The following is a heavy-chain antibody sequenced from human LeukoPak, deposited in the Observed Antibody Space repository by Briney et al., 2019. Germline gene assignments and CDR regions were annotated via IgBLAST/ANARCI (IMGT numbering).Heavy chain of an antibody. CDR3: ATTGNPAFDI. J-gene: IGHJ3*02. CDR1: GYSISSGYY. Sequence: PSETLSLTCTVSGYSISSGYYWGWIRQPPGKGLEWIGSIYHSGSTYYNPSLKSRVTISVDTSKNQFSLKLSSVTAADTAVYYCATTGNPAFDIWGQGTMVTVSS. CDR2: IYHSGST. V-gene: IGHV4-38-2*02. D-gene: IGHD4-23*01.